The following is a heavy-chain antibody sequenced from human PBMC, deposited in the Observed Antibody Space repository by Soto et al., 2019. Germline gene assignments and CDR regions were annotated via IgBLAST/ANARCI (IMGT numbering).Heavy chain of an antibody. Sequence: MESGGGLVQPGGSLRLSCAASGFTFRSDWMTWVRQAPGKGLEWVANIRKDGTEEHYADSVKGRFRVSRDNAKDSLYLQMNSLRIEDTAVYYCARVANYLDGSVYYDVFDIWGQGTTVTVSS. CDR3: ARVANYLDGSVYYDVFDI. D-gene: IGHD3-22*01. V-gene: IGHV3-7*05. CDR1: GFTFRSDW. CDR2: IRKDGTEE. J-gene: IGHJ3*02.